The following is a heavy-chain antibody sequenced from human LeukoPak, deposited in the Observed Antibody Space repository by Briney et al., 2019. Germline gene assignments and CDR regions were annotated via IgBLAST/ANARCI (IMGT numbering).Heavy chain of an antibody. CDR3: ARGGYDPYYFDH. J-gene: IGHJ4*02. V-gene: IGHV3-21*01. CDR2: ISSSSSYI. Sequence: GSLRLSCAASGFTFSSYSMNWVRQAPGKGLEWVSSISSSSSYIYYADSVKGRFTISRDNAKNSLYLQMDSLRAEDTAVYYCARGGYDPYYFDHWGQGTLVTVSS. CDR1: GFTFSSYS. D-gene: IGHD5-12*01.